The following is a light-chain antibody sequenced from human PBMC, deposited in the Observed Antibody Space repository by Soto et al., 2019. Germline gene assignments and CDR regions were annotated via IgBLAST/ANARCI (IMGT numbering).Light chain of an antibody. CDR1: SSNIGAGYD. CDR3: QSYGSSLSGSNV. J-gene: IGLJ2*01. Sequence: QSVLTQPPSVSGAPGQRVTISCTGRSSNIGAGYDVHWYQQLPGTAPKLLIYGNNNRPSGVPDRFSGSKSGTSASLAITGLQAEDEPDYYCQSYGSSLSGSNVFGGGTKLTVL. CDR2: GNN. V-gene: IGLV1-40*01.